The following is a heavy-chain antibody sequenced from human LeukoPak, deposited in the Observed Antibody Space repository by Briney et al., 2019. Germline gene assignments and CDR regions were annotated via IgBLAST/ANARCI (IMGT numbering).Heavy chain of an antibody. CDR3: ARDLGYCTNGVCYTSWYFDY. CDR1: GYTFTSYY. D-gene: IGHD2-8*01. Sequence: ASVKVSCKASGYTFTSYYMHSVRQAPGQGVEWMGIINPSGGSTSYAQKFQGRVTMTRDTSTSTVYVELSSLRSEDTAVYYCARDLGYCTNGVCYTSWYFDYWGQGTLVTVSS. J-gene: IGHJ4*02. CDR2: INPSGGST. V-gene: IGHV1-46*01.